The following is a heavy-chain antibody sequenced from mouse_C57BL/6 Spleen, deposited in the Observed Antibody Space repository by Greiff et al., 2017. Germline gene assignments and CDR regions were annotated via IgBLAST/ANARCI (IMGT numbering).Heavy chain of an antibody. CDR3: ARDQETKNYYAMDY. CDR1: GFTFTDYY. J-gene: IGHJ4*01. CDR2: IRNKANGYTT. V-gene: IGHV7-3*01. Sequence: EVQLVESGGGLVQPGGSLSLSCAASGFTFTDYYMSWVRQPPGKALEWLGFIRNKANGYTTEYSASVKGRFTISRDNSQSILYLQMNALRAEDSATYYCARDQETKNYYAMDYWGQGTSVTVSS.